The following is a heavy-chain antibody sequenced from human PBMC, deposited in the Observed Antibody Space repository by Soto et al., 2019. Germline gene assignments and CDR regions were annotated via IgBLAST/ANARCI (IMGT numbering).Heavy chain of an antibody. D-gene: IGHD2-15*01. J-gene: IGHJ6*02. CDR2: ITPTSGTA. Sequence: SVKVSCKASGGTFSSDAFSWVRQAPGQGLEWMGGITPTSGTANYAQKFQGRATITADESTSTAYMELSSLTSEDTAVYFCARGQGYCSGGICYYYYYGMDVWGQGTTVTVSS. CDR1: GGTFSSDA. V-gene: IGHV1-69*13. CDR3: ARGQGYCSGGICYYYYYGMDV.